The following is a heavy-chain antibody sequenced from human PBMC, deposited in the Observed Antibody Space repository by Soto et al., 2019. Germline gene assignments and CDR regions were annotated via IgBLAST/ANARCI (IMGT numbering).Heavy chain of an antibody. V-gene: IGHV4-39*01. CDR2: IYYSGST. CDR3: ASLWFGELLPHY. Sequence: QLQLQESGPGLVKPSETLSLTCTVSGGSISSSSYYWGWIRQPPGKGLEWIGSIYYSGSTYYNPSLKSRVNIAVDTAKNQFSLKLSSVTAADTAVYYCASLWFGELLPHYWGQGTLVTVSS. CDR1: GGSISSSSYY. D-gene: IGHD3-10*01. J-gene: IGHJ4*02.